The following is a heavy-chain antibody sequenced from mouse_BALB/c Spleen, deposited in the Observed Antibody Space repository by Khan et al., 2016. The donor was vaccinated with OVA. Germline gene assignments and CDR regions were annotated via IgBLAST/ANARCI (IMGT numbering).Heavy chain of an antibody. CDR3: ARTARIKY. J-gene: IGHJ2*01. V-gene: IGHV3-2*02. CDR2: ISYSGST. CDR1: GYSIPSGYG. Sequence: EVKLEESGPGLVKPSQSLSLTCTVTGYSIPSGYGWNWIRQFPGNKLEWMGYISYSGSTNYNPSLKSRISITRDTSKNQFFLQLNSVTTEDTATXYCARTARIKYWGQGTTLTVSS. D-gene: IGHD1-2*01.